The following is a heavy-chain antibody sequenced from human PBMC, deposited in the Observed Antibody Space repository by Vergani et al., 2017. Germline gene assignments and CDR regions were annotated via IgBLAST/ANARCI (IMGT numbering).Heavy chain of an antibody. V-gene: IGHV3-11*01. D-gene: IGHD6-19*01. CDR2: ISSSGSTI. Sequence: QVQLVESGGGLVKPGGSLRLSCAASGFTFSDYYMSWIRQAPGKGLEWVSYISSSGSTIYYADSVKGRFTISRDNAKNSLYLQMNSLRAEDTAVYYCARDVRGYSSGWSVNFYYYYGMDVWGQGTTVTVSS. CDR3: ARDVRGYSSGWSVNFYYYYGMDV. CDR1: GFTFSDYY. J-gene: IGHJ6*02.